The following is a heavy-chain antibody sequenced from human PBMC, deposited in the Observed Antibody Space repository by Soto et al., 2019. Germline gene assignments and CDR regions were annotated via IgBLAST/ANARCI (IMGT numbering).Heavy chain of an antibody. D-gene: IGHD6-19*01. Sequence: SETLSLTCTVSGDSISSSTYCWGWIRQPPGKGLEWIGSIYYSGSTYYNPSLKSRVTISVDTSKNQFSLKLSSVTAADTAVYYCAREAVAGDFDYWGQGTLVTVSS. CDR1: GDSISSSTYC. J-gene: IGHJ4*02. V-gene: IGHV4-39*07. CDR2: IYYSGST. CDR3: AREAVAGDFDY.